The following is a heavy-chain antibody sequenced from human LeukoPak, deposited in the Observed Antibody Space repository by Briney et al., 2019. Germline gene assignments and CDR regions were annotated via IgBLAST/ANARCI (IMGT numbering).Heavy chain of an antibody. V-gene: IGHV3-43D*04. Sequence: GGSLRLSCAASGFTFDDYAMHWVRQAPGKGLGWVSLISWDGGSTYYADSVKGRFTISRDNSKNSLYLQMNSLRAEDTALYYCAKDIAPRGVITIYYYYYGMDVWGKGTTVTVSS. CDR3: AKDIAPRGVITIYYYYYGMDV. CDR2: ISWDGGST. D-gene: IGHD3-10*01. CDR1: GFTFDDYA. J-gene: IGHJ6*04.